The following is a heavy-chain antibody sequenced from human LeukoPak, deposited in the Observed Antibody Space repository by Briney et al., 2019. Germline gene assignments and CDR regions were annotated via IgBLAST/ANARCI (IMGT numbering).Heavy chain of an antibody. CDR2: INHSGST. Sequence: SETLSLTCAVYGGSFSGYYWSWIRQPPGKGLEWIGEINHSGSTNYNPSLKSRVTISVDTSKNQFSLKLSSVTAADTAVYHCATKTIAVAGLGWFDPWGQGTLVTVSS. D-gene: IGHD6-19*01. V-gene: IGHV4-34*01. J-gene: IGHJ5*02. CDR1: GGSFSGYY. CDR3: ATKTIAVAGLGWFDP.